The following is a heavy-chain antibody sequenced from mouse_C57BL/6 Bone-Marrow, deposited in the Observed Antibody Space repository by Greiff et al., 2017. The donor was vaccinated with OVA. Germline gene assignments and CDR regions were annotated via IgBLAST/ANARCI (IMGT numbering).Heavy chain of an antibody. V-gene: IGHV1-61*01. CDR2: IYPSDSET. CDR1: GYTFTSYW. Sequence: QVQLQQPGAELVRPGSSVKLSCKASGYTFTSYWMDWVKQRPGQGLEWIGNIYPSDSETHYNQKFKDKATLTVDKSSSTAYMQLSSLTSEDSAVYYCARVGYALYFDYWGKGTTLTVSS. CDR3: ARVGYALYFDY. J-gene: IGHJ2*01. D-gene: IGHD2-2*01.